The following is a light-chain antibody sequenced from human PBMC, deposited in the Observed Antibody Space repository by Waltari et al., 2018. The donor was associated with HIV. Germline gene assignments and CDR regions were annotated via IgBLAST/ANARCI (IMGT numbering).Light chain of an antibody. Sequence: QSVLTQPASASGTPGQRVTFSCSGSSSNIGNNYVYWYQQLTGTAPKVLIYRSNQRPSGVPDRFSGSKSGTSASLAISGLRSEDEADYYCAAWDDSLSGPVFGGGTKVTVL. CDR1: SSNIGNNY. CDR2: RSN. CDR3: AAWDDSLSGPV. J-gene: IGLJ3*02. V-gene: IGLV1-47*01.